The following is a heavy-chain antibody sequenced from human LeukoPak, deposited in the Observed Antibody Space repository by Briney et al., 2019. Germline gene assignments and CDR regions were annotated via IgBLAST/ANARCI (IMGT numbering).Heavy chain of an antibody. D-gene: IGHD1-14*01. J-gene: IGHJ5*02. CDR1: GFRFTGYW. V-gene: IGHV1-46*01. CDR3: VRDNSIADRGWWFDP. Sequence: ASVNDSCKASGFRFTGYWMHWVRQAPGQGLEWMGIIDPSGHITNSAQKFQGRLTVTRDTPTSTVYMELSSLRSDDTAVYYCVRDNSIADRGWWFDPWGQGTLVTVSS. CDR2: IDPSGHIT.